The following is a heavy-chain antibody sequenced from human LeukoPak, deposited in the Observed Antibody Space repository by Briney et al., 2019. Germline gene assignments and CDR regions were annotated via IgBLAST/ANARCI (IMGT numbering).Heavy chain of an antibody. J-gene: IGHJ4*02. CDR2: ISGSGGST. Sequence: GGSLRLSCAASGFTFSSYAMSWVRQAPGKGLEWVSAISGSGGSTYYADSVRGRFTISRDNSKNTLYLQMNSLRAEDTAVYYCAKDYYSDSAPMYFDYWGQGTLVTVSS. D-gene: IGHD4-11*01. V-gene: IGHV3-23*01. CDR3: AKDYYSDSAPMYFDY. CDR1: GFTFSSYA.